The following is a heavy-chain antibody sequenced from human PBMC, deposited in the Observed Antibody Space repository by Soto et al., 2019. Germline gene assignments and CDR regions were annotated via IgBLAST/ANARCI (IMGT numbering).Heavy chain of an antibody. J-gene: IGHJ4*02. D-gene: IGHD5-12*01. V-gene: IGHV3-23*01. Sequence: ESGGGFIQPGGSLRLSCAASGFTFNSYPMSWVRQAPGKGLEWVSGISDVGGSTSYADSVKGRFTISRDNSKNTLFLQMNVLRVEDTAVYYCAKDGGYNCFDYWGQGTLVTVSS. CDR1: GFTFNSYP. CDR2: ISDVGGST. CDR3: AKDGGYNCFDY.